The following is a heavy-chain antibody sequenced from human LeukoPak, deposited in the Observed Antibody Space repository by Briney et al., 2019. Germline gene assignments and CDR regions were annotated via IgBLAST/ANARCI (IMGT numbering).Heavy chain of an antibody. V-gene: IGHV3-53*01. CDR3: ARDYVVYGSGSYHSYYYYGMDV. J-gene: IGHJ6*02. CDR1: GFTFSSNY. Sequence: PGGSLRLSCAASGFTFSSNYMSWVRQAPGKGLEWVSVIYSGGSTYYADSVKGRFTISRDNSKNTLYLQMNSLRAEDTAVYYCARDYVVYGSGSYHSYYYYGMDVWGQGTTVTVSS. CDR2: IYSGGST. D-gene: IGHD3-10*01.